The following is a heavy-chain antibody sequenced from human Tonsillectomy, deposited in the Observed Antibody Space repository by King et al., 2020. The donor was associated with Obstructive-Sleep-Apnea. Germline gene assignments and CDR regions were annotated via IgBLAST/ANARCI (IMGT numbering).Heavy chain of an antibody. V-gene: IGHV4-59*08. CDR1: GGSISSYY. CDR3: AGTAESPIDGPWAAFDI. Sequence: QLQESGPGLVKPSETLSLTCTVSGGSISSYYWSWIRQPPGKGLEWIGYLYSSGSPKYNPSLKSRVTISEDTSKKQFTLKLSSVTAADPAVCFCAGTAESPIDGPWAAFDIWGQGTMVTVSS. D-gene: IGHD6-13*01. J-gene: IGHJ3*02. CDR2: LYSSGSP.